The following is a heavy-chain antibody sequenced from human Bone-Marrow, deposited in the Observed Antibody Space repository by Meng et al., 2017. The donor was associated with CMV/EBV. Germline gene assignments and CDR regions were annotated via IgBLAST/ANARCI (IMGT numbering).Heavy chain of an antibody. V-gene: IGHV3-30*04. CDR1: GFTFSSHA. J-gene: IGHJ5*01. Sequence: GESLKISCAASGFTFSSHAMHWVRQAPGKGLEWVAVISYDGSNEYYADSVKGRFTISRDNSKNTLFLQMNNLRAEDTAVYYCARRGSSGSYYKGWFDSWGQGTRVTGYS. D-gene: IGHD3-10*01. CDR2: ISYDGSNE. CDR3: ARRGSSGSYYKGWFDS.